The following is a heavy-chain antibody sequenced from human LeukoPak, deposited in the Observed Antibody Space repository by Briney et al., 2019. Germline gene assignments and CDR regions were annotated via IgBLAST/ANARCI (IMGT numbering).Heavy chain of an antibody. CDR2: INHSGST. V-gene: IGHV4-34*01. D-gene: IGHD4-17*01. J-gene: IGHJ4*02. CDR1: GGSISSYY. CDR3: ARHLYGDYAEAY. Sequence: SETLSLTCTVSGGSISSYYWSWIRQPPGKGLEWIGEINHSGSTNYNPSLKSRVTISVDTSKNQFSLKLSSVTAADTAVYYCARHLYGDYAEAYWGQGTLVTVSS.